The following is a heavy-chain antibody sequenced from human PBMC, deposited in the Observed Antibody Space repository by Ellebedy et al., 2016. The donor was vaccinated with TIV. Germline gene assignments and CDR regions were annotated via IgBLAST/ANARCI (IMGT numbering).Heavy chain of an antibody. CDR2: MYYSGST. CDR3: AKGPTVFGVVPAYFDY. D-gene: IGHD3-3*01. V-gene: IGHV4-39*07. Sequence: MPSETLSLTCTVSGDSISSSSYYWGWIRQPPGKGLEWIGNMYYSGSTYYNPSLKCRVTISIDTSKNQFSLRLRSVTAADTAVYYCAKGPTVFGVVPAYFDYWGQGTLVTVSS. CDR1: GDSISSSSYY. J-gene: IGHJ4*02.